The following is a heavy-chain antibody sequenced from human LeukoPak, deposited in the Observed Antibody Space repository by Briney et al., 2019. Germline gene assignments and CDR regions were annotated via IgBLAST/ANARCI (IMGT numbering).Heavy chain of an antibody. CDR2: ITTSGST. V-gene: IGHV4-34*01. D-gene: IGHD3-22*01. J-gene: IGHJ4*02. CDR3: ASSFYYDSRDY. CDR1: GGSFSGYF. Sequence: SETLSLTCVVYGGSFSGYFWSWIRQPPGKGLEWIGEITTSGSTNYNPSLKSRVSISIDTSKKKLSLRLTSVTAADSAVYYCASSFYYDSRDYWGQGTLVTVSS.